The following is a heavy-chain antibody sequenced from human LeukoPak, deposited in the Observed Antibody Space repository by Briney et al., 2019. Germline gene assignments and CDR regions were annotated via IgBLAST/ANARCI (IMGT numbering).Heavy chain of an antibody. CDR3: ARSPDGYNSYFDY. D-gene: IGHD5-24*01. V-gene: IGHV3-20*04. Sequence: PGGSLRLSCAASGFTFADYGMSSVRQAPGKGLEWVSGINWNGGSTGYADSVKGRFTISRDNAKNSLYLQMNSLRAEDTALYYCARSPDGYNSYFDYWGQGTLVTVSS. J-gene: IGHJ4*02. CDR2: INWNGGST. CDR1: GFTFADYG.